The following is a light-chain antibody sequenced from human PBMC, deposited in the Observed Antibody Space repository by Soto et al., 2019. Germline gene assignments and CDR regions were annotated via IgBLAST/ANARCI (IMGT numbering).Light chain of an antibody. CDR1: QSVNRW. Sequence: DIQMTQSPSTLSASLGDRVTITGRASQSVNRWLAWYQQKPGKAPKLLIYKASSLESGVTSRFSGSGSGTEFTLTISSLQPDDFATYYCQQYNTYPYTFGQGTKLEIK. J-gene: IGKJ2*01. CDR3: QQYNTYPYT. V-gene: IGKV1-5*03. CDR2: KAS.